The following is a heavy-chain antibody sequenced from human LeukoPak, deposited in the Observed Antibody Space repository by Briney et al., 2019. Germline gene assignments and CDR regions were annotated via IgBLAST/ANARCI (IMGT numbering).Heavy chain of an antibody. CDR2: INPNSGGT. Sequence: ASVKVSCKASGYTFTGHYMHWVRQAPGQGLEWMGRINPNSGGTNYAQKFQGRVTMTRDTSISTAYMELSRLRSDDTAVYYCARVGSGYYHNFDCWGQGTLVTVSS. D-gene: IGHD3-3*01. V-gene: IGHV1-2*06. CDR3: ARVGSGYYHNFDC. J-gene: IGHJ4*02. CDR1: GYTFTGHY.